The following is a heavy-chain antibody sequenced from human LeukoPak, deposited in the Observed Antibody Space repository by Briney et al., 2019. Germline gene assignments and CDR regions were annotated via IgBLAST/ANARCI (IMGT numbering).Heavy chain of an antibody. J-gene: IGHJ4*02. CDR2: ISAYNGNT. CDR3: ARVYYGSGSYYNIPDY. D-gene: IGHD3-10*01. Sequence: GASVKVSCKASGYTFTSYGISWVRQAPGQGLEWMGWISAYNGNTNYAQKLQGRVTMTTDTSTSTAYMELRSLRSDDTAVYYCARVYYGSGSYYNIPDYWGQGTLVTVSS. CDR1: GYTFTSYG. V-gene: IGHV1-18*01.